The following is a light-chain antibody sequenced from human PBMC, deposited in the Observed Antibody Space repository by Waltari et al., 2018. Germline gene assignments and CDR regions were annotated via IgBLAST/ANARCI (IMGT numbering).Light chain of an antibody. CDR3: QQLDTYPRT. CDR2: AAS. V-gene: IGKV1-9*01. CDR1: QGISNF. Sequence: IQVTQSPSTLAASVGDRVTITFRASQGISNFLAWYQQKPGKAPEVLIFAASTLRTGVPSRFSGSGSGTDFTLTISSLQPEDFATYFCQQLDTYPRTFGQGTKVEIK. J-gene: IGKJ1*01.